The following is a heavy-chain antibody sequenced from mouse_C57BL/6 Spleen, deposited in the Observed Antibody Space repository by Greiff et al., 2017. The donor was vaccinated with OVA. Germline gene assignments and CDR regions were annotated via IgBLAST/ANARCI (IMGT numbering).Heavy chain of an antibody. CDR1: GFTFNTYA. J-gene: IGHJ4*01. D-gene: IGHD1-1*01. Sequence: EVQVVESGGGLVQPKGSLKLSCAASGFTFNTYAMHWVRQAPGKGLEWVARIRRKSSTYATYYADSVKDRFTISRDDSQSMLYLPMNNLKTEDTAMYYCVRAYGRGAMDYWGQGTSVTVSS. CDR2: IRRKSSTYAT. CDR3: VRAYGRGAMDY. V-gene: IGHV10-3*01.